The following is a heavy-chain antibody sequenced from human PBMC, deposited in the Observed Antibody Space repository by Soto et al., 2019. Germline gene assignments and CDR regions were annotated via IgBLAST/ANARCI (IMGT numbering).Heavy chain of an antibody. J-gene: IGHJ4*02. Sequence: QLQLQESGPGLVKPSETLSLTCTVSGGSISSSSYYWGWIRQPPGKGLEWIGSIYYSGSTYYNPSLKRRVTRSVDTSNNQFSLKLSSVTAADTAVYYCARSYGSGSYYKYYFDYWGQGTLVTVSS. V-gene: IGHV4-39*01. CDR1: GGSISSSSYY. CDR3: ARSYGSGSYYKYYFDY. D-gene: IGHD3-10*01. CDR2: IYYSGST.